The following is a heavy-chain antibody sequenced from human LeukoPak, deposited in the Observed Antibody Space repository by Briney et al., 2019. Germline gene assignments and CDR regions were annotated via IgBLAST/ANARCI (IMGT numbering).Heavy chain of an antibody. D-gene: IGHD3-16*01. CDR3: ASSPGYVFYYGMDV. CDR1: GGSISSYY. V-gene: IGHV4-4*07. CDR2: IYTSGST. J-gene: IGHJ6*02. Sequence: SETLSLTCTVSGGSISSYYWSWIRQPAGKGLEWIGRIYTSGSTNYNPSLKSRVTMLVDTSKNQFSLKLSSVTAADTAVYYCASSPGYVFYYGMDVWGQGTTVTVSS.